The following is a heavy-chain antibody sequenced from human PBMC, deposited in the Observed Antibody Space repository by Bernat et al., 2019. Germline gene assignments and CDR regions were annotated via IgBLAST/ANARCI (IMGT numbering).Heavy chain of an antibody. J-gene: IGHJ6*02. CDR1: GFTFSSYG. CDR3: ARDGETYGSGSRPYYYYYGMDV. V-gene: IGHV3-33*01. D-gene: IGHD3-10*01. CDR2: IWYDGSNK. Sequence: QVQLVESGGGVVQPGRSLRLSCAASGFTFSSYGMHWVRQAPGKGLEWVAVIWYDGSNKYYADSVKGRFTISRDNSKNTLYLKMNSLRAEDTAVYYCARDGETYGSGSRPYYYYYGMDVWGQGTTVTVSS.